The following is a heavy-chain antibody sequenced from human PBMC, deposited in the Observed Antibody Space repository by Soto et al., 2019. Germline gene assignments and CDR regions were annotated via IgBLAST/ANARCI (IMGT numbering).Heavy chain of an antibody. Sequence: QVQLVESGGGVVQPGRSLRLSCAASGFTFSSYGMHWVRQAPGKGLEWVAVIWYDGSNKYYADSVKGRFTISRDNSKITLYLQMNSLRAEDTAVYYCARTLGYCSSTSCPGHYYGMDVWGQGTTVTVSS. J-gene: IGHJ6*02. CDR2: IWYDGSNK. CDR1: GFTFSSYG. V-gene: IGHV3-33*01. CDR3: ARTLGYCSSTSCPGHYYGMDV. D-gene: IGHD2-2*01.